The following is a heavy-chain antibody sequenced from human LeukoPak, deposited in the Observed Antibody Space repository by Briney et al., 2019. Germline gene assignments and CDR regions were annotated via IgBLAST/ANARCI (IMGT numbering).Heavy chain of an antibody. CDR2: IIPILGIA. V-gene: IGHV1-69*04. D-gene: IGHD4-23*01. Sequence: EASVKVSCKASGGTFSSYTISWVRQAPGQGLEWMGRIIPILGIANYAQKFQGRVTITADKSTSTAYMELSSLRSEDTAVYYCARDPDGGFIDYWGQGTLVTVSS. J-gene: IGHJ4*02. CDR3: ARDPDGGFIDY. CDR1: GGTFSSYT.